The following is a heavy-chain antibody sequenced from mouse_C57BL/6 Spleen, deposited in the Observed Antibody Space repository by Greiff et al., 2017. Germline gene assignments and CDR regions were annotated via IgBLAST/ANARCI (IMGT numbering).Heavy chain of an antibody. CDR2: INPNNGGT. V-gene: IGHV1-18*01. CDR3: ARSKGLRGYFDV. Sequence: VQLQQSGPELVKPGASVKIPCKASGYTFTDYHMDWVKQSHGKSLEWIGDINPNNGGTIYNQKFKGKATLTVDKSSSTAYMELRSLTSEDTAVYYCARSKGLRGYFDVWGTGTTVTVSS. CDR1: GYTFTDYH. J-gene: IGHJ1*03. D-gene: IGHD2-4*01.